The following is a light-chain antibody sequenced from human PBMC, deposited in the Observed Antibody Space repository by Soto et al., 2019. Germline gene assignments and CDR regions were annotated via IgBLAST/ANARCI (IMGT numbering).Light chain of an antibody. CDR2: EVT. V-gene: IGLV2-8*01. J-gene: IGLJ1*01. Sequence: QSALTQPPSASGSPGQSVTISCTGTSSDVGGYNYVSWYQQHPGKAPKLMIYEVTKRPSGVPDRFSGSKSGNTASLTVSGLQAXXXXXXYCSSYAGSNNLGVFGTGTKLTVL. CDR3: SSYAGSNNLGV. CDR1: SSDVGGYNY.